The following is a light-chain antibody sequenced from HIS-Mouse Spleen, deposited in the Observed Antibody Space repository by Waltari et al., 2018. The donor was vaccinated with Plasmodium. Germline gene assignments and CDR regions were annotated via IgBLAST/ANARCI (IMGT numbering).Light chain of an antibody. V-gene: IGLV3-1*01. CDR3: QAWDSSTVV. J-gene: IGLJ2*01. CDR1: KLGDKY. Sequence: SYELIQPPSVSVSPGQTASITCSGDKLGDKYACWYQQKPGQSPVLVIYQDIKRPSGIPERFSGSNSGHTATLTISGTQAMDEADYYCQAWDSSTVVFGGGTKLTVL. CDR2: QDI.